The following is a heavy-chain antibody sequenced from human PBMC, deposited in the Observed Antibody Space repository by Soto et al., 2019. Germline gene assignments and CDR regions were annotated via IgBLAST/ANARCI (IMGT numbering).Heavy chain of an antibody. V-gene: IGHV3-30*03. CDR2: ISYDGSNK. D-gene: IGHD4-17*01. CDR3: ARVRYGDYIDY. CDR1: GFTFSSYG. J-gene: IGHJ4*02. Sequence: GGSLRLSCAASGFTFSSYGMHWVRQAPGKGLEWVAVISYDGSNKYYADSVKGRFTISRDNSKNTLYLQMNSLRAEDTAVYYCARVRYGDYIDYWGQGTQVTVSS.